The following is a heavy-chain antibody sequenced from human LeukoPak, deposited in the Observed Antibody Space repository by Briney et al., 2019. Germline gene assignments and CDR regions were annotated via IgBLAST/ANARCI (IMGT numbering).Heavy chain of an antibody. Sequence: GASVKVSCKASGYTFTGYYMHWVRQAPGQGLEWMGWINPNSGGTNYAQKFQGRVTMTRDTSISTACMELSRLRSDDTAVYYCASYYYDSSGYSDYFDYWGQGTLVTVSS. J-gene: IGHJ4*02. CDR3: ASYYYDSSGYSDYFDY. CDR1: GYTFTGYY. D-gene: IGHD3-22*01. V-gene: IGHV1-2*02. CDR2: INPNSGGT.